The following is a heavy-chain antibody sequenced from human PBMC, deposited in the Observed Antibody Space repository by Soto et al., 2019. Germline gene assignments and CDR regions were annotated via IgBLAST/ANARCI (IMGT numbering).Heavy chain of an antibody. CDR1: GFTFSSYS. V-gene: IGHV3-48*02. CDR2: ISSRSTI. Sequence: EVQLVESGGGLVQPGGSLRLSCAVSGFTFSSYSMNCVRQAPGKGLEWVSYISSRSTIYYADSVKGRFTISRDDAKNSLYLQMNSLRDGDTAVYYCARGGLISWFDPWGQGTLVTISS. CDR3: ARGGLISWFDP. D-gene: IGHD1-26*01. J-gene: IGHJ5*02.